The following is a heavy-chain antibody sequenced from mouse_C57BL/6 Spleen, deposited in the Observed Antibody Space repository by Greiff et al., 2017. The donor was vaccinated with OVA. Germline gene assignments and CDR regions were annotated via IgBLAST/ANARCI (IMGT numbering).Heavy chain of an antibody. Sequence: VQLQQSGAELVRPGASVTLSCKASGYTFTDYEMHWVKQTPVHGLEWIGAIDPETGGTAYNQKFKGKAILTADKSSSTAYMELRSLTSEDSAVYYCTSLNGTAFLDYWGQGTTLTVSS. J-gene: IGHJ2*01. V-gene: IGHV1-15*01. CDR3: TSLNGTAFLDY. D-gene: IGHD1-2*01. CDR2: IDPETGGT. CDR1: GYTFTDYE.